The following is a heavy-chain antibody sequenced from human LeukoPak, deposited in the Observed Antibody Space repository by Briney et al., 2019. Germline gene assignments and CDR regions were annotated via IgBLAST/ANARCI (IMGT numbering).Heavy chain of an antibody. CDR3: ARDRGSNDPIDY. D-gene: IGHD2-15*01. CDR2: IWHNGSNK. J-gene: IGHJ4*02. CDR1: GFTFSKYG. V-gene: IGHV3-33*01. Sequence: PGRSLRLSCAASGFTFSKYGMHWVRQAPGKGLEWVAVIWHNGSNKYYADSVKGRFTTSRDNSKNTLYLQMNSLRAEDTAVYYCARDRGSNDPIDYWGQGTLSPSPQ.